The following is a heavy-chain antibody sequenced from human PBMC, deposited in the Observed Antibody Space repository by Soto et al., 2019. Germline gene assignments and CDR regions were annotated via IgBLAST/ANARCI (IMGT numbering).Heavy chain of an antibody. CDR1: GFTFSSYA. D-gene: IGHD1-26*01. CDR2: ISGSGFKK. J-gene: IGHJ5*02. V-gene: IGHV3-23*01. CDR3: AKNQGVELVPLATVDWFDP. Sequence: GGSLRLSCAASGFTFSSYAMSWFRQAPVNGLEWISSISGSGFKKYYADSVKGRFTISRDNSKSTVYLELNNLSAEDTAVYHCAKNQGVELVPLATVDWFDPWGQGSVVTVSS.